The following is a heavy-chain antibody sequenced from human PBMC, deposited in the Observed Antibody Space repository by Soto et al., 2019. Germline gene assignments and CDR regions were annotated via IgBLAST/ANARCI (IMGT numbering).Heavy chain of an antibody. CDR2: INPSGGST. Sequence: ASVKVSCKASGYTFTSYYMHWVRQAPGQGLEWMGIINPSGGSTSYAQKFQGRVTMTRDTSTSTVYMELSSLRSEDTAVYYCARDRGHYYDSSQNWFDPWGQGTLVTVSS. CDR1: GYTFTSYY. CDR3: ARDRGHYYDSSQNWFDP. D-gene: IGHD3-22*01. V-gene: IGHV1-46*01. J-gene: IGHJ5*02.